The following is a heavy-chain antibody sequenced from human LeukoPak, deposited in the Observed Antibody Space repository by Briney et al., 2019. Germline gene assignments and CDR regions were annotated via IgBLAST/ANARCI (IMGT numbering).Heavy chain of an antibody. CDR2: FIPILGIA. D-gene: IGHD2-21*02. Sequence: GASVKVSCKASGGTFSSYAISWVRQAPGQGLEWMGRFIPILGIANYAQKFQGRVTITADKSTSTAYMELSSLRSEDTAVYYCARDLVVVTANNWFDPWGQGTLVTVSS. CDR3: ARDLVVVTANNWFDP. CDR1: GGTFSSYA. J-gene: IGHJ5*02. V-gene: IGHV1-69*04.